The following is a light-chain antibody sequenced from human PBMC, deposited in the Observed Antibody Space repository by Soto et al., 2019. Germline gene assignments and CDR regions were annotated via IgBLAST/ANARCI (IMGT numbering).Light chain of an antibody. J-gene: IGKJ5*01. Sequence: EIVLTQSPASLSLSPGERATLSCRASQSVASHLAWYQQKPGQAPRLLIYDATKRASGIPARFSGNGFGTYFTLPIISLEPEDVAVYYCQQRSSVITFGQGTRLDIK. V-gene: IGKV3-11*01. CDR1: QSVASH. CDR2: DAT. CDR3: QQRSSVIT.